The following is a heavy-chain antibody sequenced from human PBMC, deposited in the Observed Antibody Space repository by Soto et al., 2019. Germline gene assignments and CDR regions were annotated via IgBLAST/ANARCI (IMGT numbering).Heavy chain of an antibody. CDR3: ASGYQQYFDY. D-gene: IGHD2-2*01. J-gene: IGHJ4*01. CDR1: GGSISSYY. Sequence: SETLSLTCTVSGGSISSYYWSWIRQPPGKGLEWIGYIYYSGSTNYNPSLKSRVTISVDTSKNQFSLKLSSVTAADTAVYYCASGYQQYFDYWGHGTLVTVSS. V-gene: IGHV4-59*01. CDR2: IYYSGST.